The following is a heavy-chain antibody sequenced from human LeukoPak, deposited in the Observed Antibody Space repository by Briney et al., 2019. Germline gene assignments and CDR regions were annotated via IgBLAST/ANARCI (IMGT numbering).Heavy chain of an antibody. Sequence: SETLSLTCAVYGGSFSGYYWSWIRQPPGKGLEWIGEINHSGSTNYNPSLKSRVTISVDTSKNQFSLKLSSVTAADTAVYYCAIGYCSSTSCYFGYWGQGTLVTVSS. D-gene: IGHD2-2*01. J-gene: IGHJ4*02. CDR2: INHSGST. V-gene: IGHV4-34*01. CDR3: AIGYCSSTSCYFGY. CDR1: GGSFSGYY.